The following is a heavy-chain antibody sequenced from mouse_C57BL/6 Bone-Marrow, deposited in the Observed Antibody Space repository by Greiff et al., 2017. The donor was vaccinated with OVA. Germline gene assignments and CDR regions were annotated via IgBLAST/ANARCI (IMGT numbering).Heavy chain of an antibody. CDR2: IWSGGST. CDR1: GFSLTSYG. J-gene: IGHJ2*01. CDR3: ARKAPSTVAFDY. Sequence: VQRVESGPGLVQPSQRLSITCTVSGFSLTSYGVHWVRQSPGKGLEWLGVIWSGGSTDYNAAFISRLSISKDNSKSQVFLKMNSLQADDTAIYYCARKAPSTVAFDYWGQGTTLTVSS. V-gene: IGHV2-2*01. D-gene: IGHD1-1*01.